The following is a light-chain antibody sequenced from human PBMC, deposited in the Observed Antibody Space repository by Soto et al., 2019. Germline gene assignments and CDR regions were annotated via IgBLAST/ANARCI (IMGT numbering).Light chain of an antibody. CDR1: QSVSSY. V-gene: IGKV3-11*01. CDR2: VAS. J-gene: IGKJ4*01. Sequence: EIVLTQSPATLSLSPGERATLSCRASQSVSSYLAWYQQKPGQAPRLLIYVASNRAPGIPARFSGSGSGTDFTLTISSLEPEDFAVYYCQQRTNWPSLTLGGGTKVEIK. CDR3: QQRTNWPSLT.